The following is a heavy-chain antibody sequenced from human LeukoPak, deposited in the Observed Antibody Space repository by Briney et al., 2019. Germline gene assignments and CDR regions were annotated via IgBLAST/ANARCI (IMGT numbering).Heavy chain of an antibody. CDR1: GFTFSSYS. CDR3: AKDFEGFYYDSSGNWFDP. CDR2: ISSSSSTI. D-gene: IGHD3-22*01. V-gene: IGHV3-48*01. J-gene: IGHJ5*02. Sequence: GGSLRLSCAASGFTFSSYSMNWVRQAPGKGLEWVSYISSSSSTIYYADSVKGRFTISRDNSKNTLYLQMNSLRAEDTAVYYCAKDFEGFYYDSSGNWFDPWGQGTLVTVSS.